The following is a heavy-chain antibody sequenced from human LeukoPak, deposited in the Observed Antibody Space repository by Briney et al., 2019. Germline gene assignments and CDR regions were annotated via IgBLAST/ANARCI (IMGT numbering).Heavy chain of an antibody. Sequence: PSETLSLTCAVYGGSFSTYSGGWVRQPPGKGLEWIGEINHSGSTNYNPSLKSRVTISANTSKGQFSLKLASVTASDTAVYYCSTRGDWGQGTLVTVSS. CDR3: STRGD. CDR1: GGSFSTYS. V-gene: IGHV4-34*01. CDR2: INHSGST. J-gene: IGHJ4*02.